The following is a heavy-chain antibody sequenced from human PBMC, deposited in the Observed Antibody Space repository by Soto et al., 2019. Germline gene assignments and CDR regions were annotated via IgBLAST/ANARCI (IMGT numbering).Heavy chain of an antibody. CDR1: GDSINNSHW. J-gene: IGHJ5*02. Sequence: QVQLQESGPGLVQPSGTLSLTCAVSGDSINNSHWWRWVRQTPGKGLEWIGETYHSGTTNYNPSTKTRVTISIDQSKKQVSLTMNSVTAADTAVYYGARAVNYSPARGQIWFDPWGQVNLVTVAS. CDR3: ARAVNYSPARGQIWFDP. V-gene: IGHV4-4*02. CDR2: TYHSGTT. D-gene: IGHD4-4*01.